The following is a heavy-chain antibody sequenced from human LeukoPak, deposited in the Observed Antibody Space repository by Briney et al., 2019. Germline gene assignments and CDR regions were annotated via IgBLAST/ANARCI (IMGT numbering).Heavy chain of an antibody. CDR3: ARVTPYYYYYYMDV. CDR2: IKHSGST. CDR1: GGSFSGYY. J-gene: IGHJ6*03. V-gene: IGHV4-34*01. Sequence: SETLSLTCAVYGGSFSGYYWSWIRQPPGKGLEWIGEIKHSGSTNYNPSLKSRVTISVDTSKNQFSLKLSSVTAADTAVYYCARVTPYYYYYYMDVWGKGTTVTVSS.